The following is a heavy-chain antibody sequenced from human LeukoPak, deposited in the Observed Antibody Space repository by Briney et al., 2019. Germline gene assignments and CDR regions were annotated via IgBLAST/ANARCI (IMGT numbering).Heavy chain of an antibody. CDR2: ISYDGSDE. V-gene: IGHV3-30*04. Sequence: GGSLRLSCVASGLAFSSYSMHWVRQAPGKGLEWVGVISYDGSDEYYTDSVKGRFTISRDNSKNTVYLQMNSLRADDTAVYYCARDFTPEWFDVHWGQGTLVTVS. J-gene: IGHJ4*02. CDR3: ARDFTPEWFDVH. D-gene: IGHD3-3*01. CDR1: GLAFSSYS.